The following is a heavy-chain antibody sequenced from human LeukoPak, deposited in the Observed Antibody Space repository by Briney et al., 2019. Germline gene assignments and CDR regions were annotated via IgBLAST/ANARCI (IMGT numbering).Heavy chain of an antibody. V-gene: IGHV4-4*07. D-gene: IGHD3-22*01. CDR2: IYNSGST. CDR3: ARVGKYYYDRTGAFDI. J-gene: IGHJ3*02. CDR1: GGSISTYY. Sequence: KPSETLSLTCTVSGGSISTYYWGWIRQPAGKGLEWIGRIYNSGSTNYNPSLKSRVTMSVDTSKNHFSLKLSSVTAADTAIYYCARVGKYYYDRTGAFDIWGQGTMVTVSS.